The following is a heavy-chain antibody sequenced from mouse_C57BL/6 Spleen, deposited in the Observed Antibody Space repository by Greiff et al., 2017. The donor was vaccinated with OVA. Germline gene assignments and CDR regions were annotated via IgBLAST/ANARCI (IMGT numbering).Heavy chain of an antibody. D-gene: IGHD3-2*02. CDR3: TRPTAQATFDY. Sequence: EVKVVESGAGLVKPGGSLKLSCAASGFTFSSYAMSWVRQTPEKRLEWVAYISSGGDYIYYADTVKGRFTISRDNARNTLYLQMSSLKSEDTAMYYSTRPTAQATFDYWGQGTTLTVSS. V-gene: IGHV5-9-1*02. J-gene: IGHJ2*01. CDR2: ISSGGDYI. CDR1: GFTFSSYA.